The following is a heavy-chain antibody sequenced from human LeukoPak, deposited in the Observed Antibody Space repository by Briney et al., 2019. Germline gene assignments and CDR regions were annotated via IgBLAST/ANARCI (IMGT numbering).Heavy chain of an antibody. Sequence: GGSLRLSCAASGFTFSNYAMSWVRQAPGKGLEWVSAMSESGSSTRYADSVKGRLTISRDNSKNTLFLQMNSLRAEDTAVYYCAKDPRIAAAGQSLDYWGQGTLVTVSS. CDR1: GFTFSNYA. D-gene: IGHD6-13*01. CDR2: MSESGSST. V-gene: IGHV3-23*01. J-gene: IGHJ4*02. CDR3: AKDPRIAAAGQSLDY.